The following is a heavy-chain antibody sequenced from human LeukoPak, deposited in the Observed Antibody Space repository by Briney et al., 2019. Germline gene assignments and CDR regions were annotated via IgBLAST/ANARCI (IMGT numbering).Heavy chain of an antibody. CDR3: ARDGGPTVTRAAFDI. Sequence: SQTLSLTCTVSGGSISSGDYYWSWIRQPPGKGLEWIGYIYYSGSTYYNPSLKSRVTISVDTSKNQSSLMLSSVTAADTAVYYCARDGGPTVTRAAFDIWGQGTMVTVSS. CDR1: GGSISSGDYY. J-gene: IGHJ3*02. CDR2: IYYSGST. D-gene: IGHD4-17*01. V-gene: IGHV4-30-4*01.